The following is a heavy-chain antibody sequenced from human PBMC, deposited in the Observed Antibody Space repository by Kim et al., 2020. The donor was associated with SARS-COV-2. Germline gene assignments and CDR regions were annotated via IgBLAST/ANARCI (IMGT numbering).Heavy chain of an antibody. CDR1: GGSISSSNW. V-gene: IGHV4-4*02. D-gene: IGHD3-3*01. CDR2: IYHRGST. J-gene: IGHJ4*02. CDR3: ARSITIFGVVITFDY. Sequence: SETLSLTCAVSGGSISSSNWWSWVRQPPGKGLEWVGVIYHRGSTNYNPSLKSRVTISVDKSKNQFSLKLSSVTAADTAVYYCARSITIFGVVITFDYWGQETLVTVSS.